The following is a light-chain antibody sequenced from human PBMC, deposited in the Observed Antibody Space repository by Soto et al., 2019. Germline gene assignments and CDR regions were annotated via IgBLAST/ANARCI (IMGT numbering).Light chain of an antibody. CDR3: EAWDASLGGFYV. J-gene: IGLJ1*01. V-gene: IGLV1-44*01. Sequence: QSVLTQPPSASGTPGQRVTISCSGSRSSIGSNTVNWYQHLPGTAPKLLIYSKNHRPSGVPARFSASKTGASPSLAISGLQSEDEGDYCCEAWDASLGGFYVCGTGTRVTVL. CDR2: SKN. CDR1: RSSIGSNT.